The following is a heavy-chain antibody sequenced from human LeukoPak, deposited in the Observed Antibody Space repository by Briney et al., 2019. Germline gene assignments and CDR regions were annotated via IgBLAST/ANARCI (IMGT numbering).Heavy chain of an antibody. D-gene: IGHD3-22*01. V-gene: IGHV3-74*01. CDR3: ARASGTDSSGYVQIDY. CDR2: INSDGSDT. J-gene: IGHJ4*02. Sequence: GGSLRLSCAASGLTFSSYWMHWVRQAPGKGLVWVSRINSDGSDTSYADSVKGRFTISRDNAKNTLYLQMNSLRAEDTAVYYCARASGTDSSGYVQIDYWGQGTLFTVSS. CDR1: GLTFSSYW.